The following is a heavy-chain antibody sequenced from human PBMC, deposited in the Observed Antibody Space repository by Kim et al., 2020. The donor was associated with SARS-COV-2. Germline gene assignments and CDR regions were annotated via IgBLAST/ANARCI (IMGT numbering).Heavy chain of an antibody. J-gene: IGHJ4*02. Sequence: SETLSLTCTVSGGSISSGDYYWSWIRQPPGKGLEWIGYIYYSGSTYYNPSLKSRVTISVDTSKNQFSLKLSSVTAADTAVYYCASSWVAVAGPFDYWGQGTLVTVSS. D-gene: IGHD6-19*01. CDR2: IYYSGST. V-gene: IGHV4-30-4*01. CDR3: ASSWVAVAGPFDY. CDR1: GGSISSGDYY.